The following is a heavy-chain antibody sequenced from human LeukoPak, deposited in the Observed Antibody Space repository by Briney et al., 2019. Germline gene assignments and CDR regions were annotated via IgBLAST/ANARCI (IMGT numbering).Heavy chain of an antibody. Sequence: PGRSLRLSCAASGFTFSSYGMHWVRQAPGKGLEWVSAISGSGGSTYYADSVKGRFTISRDNSKNTLYLQMNSLRAEDTAVYYCAKDASTVTLHADYWGQGTLVTVSS. V-gene: IGHV3-NL1*01. D-gene: IGHD4-17*01. CDR3: AKDASTVTLHADY. J-gene: IGHJ4*02. CDR1: GFTFSSYG. CDR2: ISGSGGST.